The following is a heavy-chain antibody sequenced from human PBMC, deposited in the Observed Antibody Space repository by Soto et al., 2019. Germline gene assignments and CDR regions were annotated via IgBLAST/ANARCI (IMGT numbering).Heavy chain of an antibody. D-gene: IGHD3-16*01. CDR3: SSERGSMGVWFGRKFDS. CDR1: GFTFSTHA. Sequence: GESLRPSCAASGFTFSTHAMSWVRQAPGTGLEWVSSISSRGTTTFYAASVEGRFTISRDKSKNTWKQQMNSLRADATAVDVCSSERGSMGVWFGRKFDSWGQGTQVTVSS. V-gene: IGHV3-23*01. CDR2: ISSRGTTT. J-gene: IGHJ4*02.